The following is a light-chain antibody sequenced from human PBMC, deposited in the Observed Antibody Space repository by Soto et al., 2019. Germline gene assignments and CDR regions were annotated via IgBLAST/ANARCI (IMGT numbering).Light chain of an antibody. Sequence: QTVVTQPPSVSGAPGQRVTISCTGSSSNIGAGYDVHWYQRIPGTAPRLLIYVNTNRPSGVPDRFSGSKSGTSASLVITGLQAEDEADYYCQSYDSSLSGYVFGTGTKLTVL. V-gene: IGLV1-40*01. CDR3: QSYDSSLSGYV. CDR1: SSNIGAGYD. J-gene: IGLJ1*01. CDR2: VNT.